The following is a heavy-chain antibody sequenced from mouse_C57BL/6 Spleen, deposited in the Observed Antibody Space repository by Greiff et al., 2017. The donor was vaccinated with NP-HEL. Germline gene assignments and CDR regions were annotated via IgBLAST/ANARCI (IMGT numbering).Heavy chain of an antibody. V-gene: IGHV1-39*01. Sequence: EVKLMESGPELVKPGASVKISCKASGYSFTDYNMNWVKQSNGKSLEWIGVINPNYGTTSYNQKFKGKATLTVDQSSSTAYMQLNSLTSEDSAVYYCARSGGSNYDAMDYWGQGTSVTVSS. CDR1: GYSFTDYN. CDR3: ARSGGSNYDAMDY. J-gene: IGHJ4*01. CDR2: INPNYGTT. D-gene: IGHD2-5*01.